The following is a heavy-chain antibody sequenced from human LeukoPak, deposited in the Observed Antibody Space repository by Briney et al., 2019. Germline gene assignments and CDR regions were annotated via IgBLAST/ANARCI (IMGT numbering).Heavy chain of an antibody. CDR2: VHYSGTA. D-gene: IGHD2-2*01. Sequence: SETLSLTCTVSDGSITNYDWSWVRQPPGKGLEFIGHVHYSGTANYNPSLRSRVTISVDTSKNQFSLKLSSVTAADTAVYYCARHGGRYCSSTSCLAFDYWGQGTLVTVSS. J-gene: IGHJ4*02. V-gene: IGHV4-59*08. CDR3: ARHGGRYCSSTSCLAFDY. CDR1: DGSITNYD.